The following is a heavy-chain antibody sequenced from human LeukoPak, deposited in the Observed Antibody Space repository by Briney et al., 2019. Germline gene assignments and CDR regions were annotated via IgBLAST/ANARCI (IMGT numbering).Heavy chain of an antibody. CDR3: AGRYFDN. CDR2: INPDGSER. CDR1: GDTFRTYW. J-gene: IGHJ4*02. V-gene: IGHV3-7*03. Sequence: GGSLRLSRAASGDTFRTYWMHWVRQAPGKGLEWVANINPDGSERYYVDSVTGRFTISRDNAKNSLFLQMNSLRVEDTAVYYCAGRYFDNWGQGTLVTVSS.